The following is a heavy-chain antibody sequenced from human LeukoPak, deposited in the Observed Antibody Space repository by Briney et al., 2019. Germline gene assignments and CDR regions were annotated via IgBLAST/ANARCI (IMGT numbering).Heavy chain of an antibody. J-gene: IGHJ4*02. D-gene: IGHD4-11*01. CDR1: GDSITSSGFY. V-gene: IGHV4-39*01. CDR2: FSYSGPT. Sequence: SETLSLTCNVSGDSITSSGFYWAWFRQPPGKGLEWIGSFSYSGPTYYYPSLKSRLTISVDTSKNQFSLKLTSVTAADTAVYYCARRGSNPRDYDYWGQGTLVTVSS. CDR3: ARRGSNPRDYDY.